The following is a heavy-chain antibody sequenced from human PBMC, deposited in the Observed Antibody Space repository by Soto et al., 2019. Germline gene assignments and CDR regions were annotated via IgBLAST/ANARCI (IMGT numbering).Heavy chain of an antibody. D-gene: IGHD2-2*01. CDR2: ISSSSSTI. J-gene: IGHJ6*02. CDR1: GFTFSSYS. CDR3: ARSTHCSGTSCPGGYYGMDV. V-gene: IGHV3-48*01. Sequence: EVQLVESGGGLVQPGGSLRLSCAASGFTFSSYSMNWVRQAPGKGLEWVSYISSSSSTIYYADSVKGRFTISRDNAKNSLYLQMNSLRAEDTAVYYCARSTHCSGTSCPGGYYGMDVWGQGTTVTVSS.